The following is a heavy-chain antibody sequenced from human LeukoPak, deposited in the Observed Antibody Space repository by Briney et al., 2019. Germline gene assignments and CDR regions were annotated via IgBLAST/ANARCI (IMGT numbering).Heavy chain of an antibody. J-gene: IGHJ6*03. CDR3: AREGGWRYFDWPRKVSYYMDV. Sequence: QPGGSLRLSCAASGFTFSSYWMSWVRQAPGKGLEWVANIKQDGSEKYYVDSVKGRFTISRDNAKNSLYLQMNSLRAEDTAVYYCAREGGWRYFDWPRKVSYYMDVWGKGTTVTVSS. CDR2: IKQDGSEK. CDR1: GFTFSSYW. V-gene: IGHV3-7*01. D-gene: IGHD3-9*01.